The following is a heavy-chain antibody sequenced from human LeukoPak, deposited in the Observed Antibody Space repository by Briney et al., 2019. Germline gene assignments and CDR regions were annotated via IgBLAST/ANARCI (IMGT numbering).Heavy chain of an antibody. J-gene: IGHJ4*02. CDR2: ISGSGGST. D-gene: IGHD1-26*01. V-gene: IGHV3-23*01. CDR1: GFTFSSYA. Sequence: GGSLRLSCAASGFTFSSYAMSWVRQAPGKGLEWVSAISGSGGSTYYADSVTGRFTISRDNSRNTLYLQMNSLRGDDTAVYYCAKDVGKWESLHFFDYWGQGTLVTVSS. CDR3: AKDVGKWESLHFFDY.